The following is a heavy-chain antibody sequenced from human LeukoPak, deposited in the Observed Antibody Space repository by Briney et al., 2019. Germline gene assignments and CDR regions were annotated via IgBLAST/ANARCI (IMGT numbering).Heavy chain of an antibody. D-gene: IGHD6-6*01. Sequence: SETLSLTCTVSGGSISNYYWSWIRQPPGKGLEWIGYIYTSGSTNYNPSLKSRVTISVDTSKNQFSLKLSSVTAADTAVYYCARHAEYSSPENWFDPWGQGTLVTVSS. CDR2: IYTSGST. V-gene: IGHV4-4*09. J-gene: IGHJ5*02. CDR1: GGSISNYY. CDR3: ARHAEYSSPENWFDP.